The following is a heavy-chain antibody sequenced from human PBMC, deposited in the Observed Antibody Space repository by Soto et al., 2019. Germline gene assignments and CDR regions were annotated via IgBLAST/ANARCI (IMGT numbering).Heavy chain of an antibody. J-gene: IGHJ4*02. CDR2: IIPTFGTA. V-gene: IGHV1-69*13. D-gene: IGHD1-26*01. Sequence: SVKVSCKASGGTFSSYAISWVRQAPGQGLEWMGGIIPTFGTANYAQKFQGRVTITADESTSTAYMELSSLRSEDTAVYYCARSRYSGSYPFDYWGQGTLVTVSS. CDR3: ARSRYSGSYPFDY. CDR1: GGTFSSYA.